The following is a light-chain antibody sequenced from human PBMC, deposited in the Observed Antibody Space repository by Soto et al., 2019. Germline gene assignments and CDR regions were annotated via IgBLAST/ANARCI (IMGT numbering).Light chain of an antibody. J-gene: IGKJ1*01. V-gene: IGKV3-11*01. CDR2: DAS. CDR1: QSVSSY. CDR3: QQRSNWPPWT. Sequence: EIVLTQSPATLSLSPGERATLSCRASQSVSSYLAWYQLKSGQAPRLLIYDASNRATGIPARFSGSGSGTDFTLTISRLEPEDFAVYYCQQRSNWPPWTFGQGTKVDIK.